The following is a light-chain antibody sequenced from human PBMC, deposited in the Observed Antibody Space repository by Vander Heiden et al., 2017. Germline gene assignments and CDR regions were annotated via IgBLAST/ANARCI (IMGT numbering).Light chain of an antibody. J-gene: IGLJ2*01. CDR2: DVS. V-gene: IGLV2-11*01. Sequence: QSALTQPRSVSGSPGQSVTISCTGTSSDVGGYNYVSWYQQHPGKAPKLMIYDVSKRPSGVPDRFSGSKSGNTASLTISGLQAEDEADYDCCSYAGSNVVFGGGTKLTVL. CDR3: CSYAGSNVV. CDR1: SSDVGGYNY.